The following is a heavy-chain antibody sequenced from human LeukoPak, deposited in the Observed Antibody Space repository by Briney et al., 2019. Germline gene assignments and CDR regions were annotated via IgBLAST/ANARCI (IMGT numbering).Heavy chain of an antibody. CDR2: FIPILGIA. J-gene: IGHJ4*02. V-gene: IGHV1-69*04. Sequence: SVKVYCKASRDTFSSYTISLVRKTLGLGPQSMVRFIPILGIANYAQKFQCRVTITADKSTCTAYMQLMSLISEDTAVYYCARDYMWELTTQSYFDYWVQGTLVSVSS. CDR3: ARDYMWELTTQSYFDY. CDR1: RDTFSSYT. D-gene: IGHD1-26*01.